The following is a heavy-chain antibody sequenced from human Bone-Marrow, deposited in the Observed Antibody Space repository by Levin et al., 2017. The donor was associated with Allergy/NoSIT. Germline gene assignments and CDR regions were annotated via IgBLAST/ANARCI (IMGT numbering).Heavy chain of an antibody. J-gene: IGHJ4*02. V-gene: IGHV4-34*01. CDR2: ISQGEGT. CDR1: GAPSSGSY. CDR3: ARGVDRAKIQH. Sequence: SQTLSLTCALNGAPSSGSYWNWIRQSPGKGLEWIGEISQGEGTRYNPSLESRVTVSVDTSKNQFSLMLSSVTAADTAVYYCARGVDRAKIQHWGQGTQVTVSS.